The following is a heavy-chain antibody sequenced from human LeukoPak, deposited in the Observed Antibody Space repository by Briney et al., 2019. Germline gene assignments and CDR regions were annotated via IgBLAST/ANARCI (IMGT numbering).Heavy chain of an antibody. V-gene: IGHV3-7*01. CDR2: IKQDGSEK. J-gene: IGHJ4*02. D-gene: IGHD3-10*01. CDR1: GFTFSSYW. Sequence: PGGSLRLSCAASGFTFSSYWISWVRQAPGKGLEWVANIKQDGSEKYYVDTVKGRFTISRDNAKNSLYPQMNSLRAEDTAVYYCARAHQTRITMVRGVIENYADYWGQGTLVTVSS. CDR3: ARAHQTRITMVRGVIENYADY.